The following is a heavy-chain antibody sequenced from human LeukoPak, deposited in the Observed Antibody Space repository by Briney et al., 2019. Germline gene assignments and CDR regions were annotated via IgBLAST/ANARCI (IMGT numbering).Heavy chain of an antibody. J-gene: IGHJ5*02. D-gene: IGHD2-8*01. CDR2: ISYDGSNK. V-gene: IGHV3-30*03. CDR1: GSTLSSYG. CDR3: TTGGTLVYGIHGWFDP. Sequence: RGSLRLSCAASGSTLSSYGMHWVRQAPGKGLEWVAVISYDGSNKYYADSVKGRFTISRDNSKNTVYLQMNSLRADDTAVYYCTTGGTLVYGIHGWFDPWGQGTLVSVSS.